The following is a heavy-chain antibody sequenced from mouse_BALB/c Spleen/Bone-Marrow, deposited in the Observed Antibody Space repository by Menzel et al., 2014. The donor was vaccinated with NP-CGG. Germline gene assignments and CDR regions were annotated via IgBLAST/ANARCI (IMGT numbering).Heavy chain of an antibody. CDR1: GYTFTSYW. CDR3: ARSGGNYVSFAY. D-gene: IGHD2-1*01. Sequence: QVQLQQSGAELVKPGAPAKLSCKASGYTFTSYWMNWVKQRPGRGLEWIGRIDPSDSETHYNQKFKDKATLTVDKSSSTAYIQLSSLTSEDSAVYYCARSGGNYVSFAYWGQGTLVTVSA. CDR2: IDPSDSET. V-gene: IGHV1-69*02. J-gene: IGHJ3*01.